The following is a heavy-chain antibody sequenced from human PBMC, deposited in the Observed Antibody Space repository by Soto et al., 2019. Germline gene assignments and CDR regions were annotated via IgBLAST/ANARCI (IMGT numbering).Heavy chain of an antibody. CDR1: GFTFSSYS. V-gene: IGHV3-21*01. CDR3: ARSFLTGYYTLDY. D-gene: IGHD3-9*01. J-gene: IGHJ4*02. Sequence: GSLRLSCAASGFTFSSYSMNWVRQAPGKGLEWVSSISSSSSYIYYADSVKGRFTISRDNAKNSLYLQMNSLRAEDTAVYYCARSFLTGYYTLDYWGQGTLVTVSS. CDR2: ISSSSSYI.